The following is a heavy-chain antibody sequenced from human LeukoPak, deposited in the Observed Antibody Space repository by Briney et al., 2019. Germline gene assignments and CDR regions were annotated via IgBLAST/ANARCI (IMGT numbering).Heavy chain of an antibody. J-gene: IGHJ3*02. CDR3: ATKPRRTPDAFDI. D-gene: IGHD1-14*01. CDR1: GYTLTELS. CDR2: FDPEDGET. V-gene: IGHV1-24*01. Sequence: ASVKVSCKVSGYTLTELSMHWVRQAPGKGLEWMGGFDPEDGETIYAQKFQGRVTVTEDTSTDTAYMELSSLRSEDTAVYYCATKPRRTPDAFDIWGQGTMVTVSS.